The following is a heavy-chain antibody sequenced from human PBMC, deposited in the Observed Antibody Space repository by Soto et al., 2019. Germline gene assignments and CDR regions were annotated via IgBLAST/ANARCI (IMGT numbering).Heavy chain of an antibody. D-gene: IGHD4-17*01. J-gene: IGHJ5*02. CDR2: INPKTGGT. CDR1: GYTFTDYY. Sequence: ASVKVSCKASGYTFTDYYMDWVRQAPGQGLEWMGWINPKTGGTKSAQKFRGRVSMTRDTSISTAYMELSRPTSDDTAIYYCARGLELAVTTGSHWFDPWGQGTPVTVSS. V-gene: IGHV1-2*02. CDR3: ARGLELAVTTGSHWFDP.